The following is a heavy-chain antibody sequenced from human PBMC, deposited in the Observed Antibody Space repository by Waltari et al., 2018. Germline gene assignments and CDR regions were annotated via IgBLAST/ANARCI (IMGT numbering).Heavy chain of an antibody. V-gene: IGHV4-4*02. CDR2: IYHSGRN. CDR1: GGSISSSNW. J-gene: IGHJ4*02. CDR3: ARVGNLALGKRAGRPLDY. Sequence: QVQLQESGPGLVKPSGTLSLTCAVSGGSISSSNWWSWVRQPPGKGLEWIGEIYHSGRNNDNPTVKSRVTKAVDESKNQFSLKLGSVTAADTAVYYCARVGNLALGKRAGRPLDYWGQGTLVTVSS. D-gene: IGHD6-6*01.